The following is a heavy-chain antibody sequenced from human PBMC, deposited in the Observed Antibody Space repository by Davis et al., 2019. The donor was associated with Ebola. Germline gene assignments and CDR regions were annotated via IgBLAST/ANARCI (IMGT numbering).Heavy chain of an antibody. CDR2: IRSKANSYAT. CDR1: GFTFSGSA. J-gene: IGHJ6*02. D-gene: IGHD6-25*01. V-gene: IGHV3-73*01. CDR3: AARYYYYGMDV. Sequence: GESLKISCAASGFTFSGSAMHWVRQASGKGLEWVGRIRSKANSYATAYAASVKGRFTISRDDSKNTAYLQMNSLRAEDTAVYYCAARYYYYGMDVWGQGTTVTVSS.